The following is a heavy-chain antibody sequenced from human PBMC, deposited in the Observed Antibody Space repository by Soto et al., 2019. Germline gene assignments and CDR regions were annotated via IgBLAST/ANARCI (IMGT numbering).Heavy chain of an antibody. J-gene: IGHJ4*02. CDR3: ARAGGTTVTGLWHFDS. CDR1: GFTFNTYS. D-gene: IGHD4-17*01. Sequence: QVQLEESGGGVVQPGRSLRLSCEASGFTFNTYSMHWVRQPPGKGLEWLAAIWYDGTQKYYADSVKGRFIISRDNSKKMLYLEMNSLRAEETAVYYCARAGGTTVTGLWHFDSWGQGTLVTFSS. CDR2: IWYDGTQK. V-gene: IGHV3-33*01.